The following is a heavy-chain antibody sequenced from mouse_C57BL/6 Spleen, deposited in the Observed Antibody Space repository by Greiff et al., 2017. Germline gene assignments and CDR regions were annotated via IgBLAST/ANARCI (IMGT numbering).Heavy chain of an antibody. D-gene: IGHD2-4*01. CDR1: GYAFSSSW. J-gene: IGHJ4*01. Sequence: VQLQESGPELVKPEASVKISCKASGYAFSSSWMNWVKQRPGKGLEWIGRIYPGDGDTNYNGKFKGKATLTADKSSSTAYMQLSSLTSEDSAVYFCAREYDYDVYYYAMDYWGQGTSVTVSS. V-gene: IGHV1-82*01. CDR2: IYPGDGDT. CDR3: AREYDYDVYYYAMDY.